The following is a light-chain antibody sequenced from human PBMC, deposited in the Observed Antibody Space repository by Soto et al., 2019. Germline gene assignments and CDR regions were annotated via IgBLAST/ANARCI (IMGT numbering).Light chain of an antibody. J-gene: IGKJ1*01. CDR2: AAS. CDR1: QSISSY. CDR3: QQSYTTPWT. V-gene: IGKV1-39*01. Sequence: DIQVTQSPSSLSASVGDRVTITCRASQSISSYLNWYQHKPGKAPKLLIYAASSLQSGVPSRFSGSGSGIDFTLTISSLEPEDFAIYYCQQSYTTPWTFGQGTKVEIK.